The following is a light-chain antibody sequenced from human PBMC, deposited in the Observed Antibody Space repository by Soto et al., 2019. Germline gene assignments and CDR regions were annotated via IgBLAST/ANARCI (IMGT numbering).Light chain of an antibody. V-gene: IGKV3-20*01. CDR3: QQYGFSLRT. CDR2: GAS. CDR1: QSVRGNY. J-gene: IGKJ1*01. Sequence: EIVLTQSPGTLSLSPGERATLSCRASQSVRGNYLAWYQQKPGQAPRLLISGASSRASGIPDRFSGSVSGTDVSLAISGLEPKDFAVYYCQQYGFSLRTFGQGSKVEI.